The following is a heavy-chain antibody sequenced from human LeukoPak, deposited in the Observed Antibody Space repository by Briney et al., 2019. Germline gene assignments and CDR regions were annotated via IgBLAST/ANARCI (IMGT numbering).Heavy chain of an antibody. Sequence: ASVKVSCKASGYTFTGYYMHWVRQAPGQGLEWMGWINPNSGGTNYAQKFQGRVTMTRDTSITTVYMELSRLRSDDTALYYCARDSAIYYGSDYYMDVWGKGTKVTISS. D-gene: IGHD3-10*01. CDR1: GYTFTGYY. J-gene: IGHJ6*03. CDR2: INPNSGGT. CDR3: ARDSAIYYGSDYYMDV. V-gene: IGHV1-2*02.